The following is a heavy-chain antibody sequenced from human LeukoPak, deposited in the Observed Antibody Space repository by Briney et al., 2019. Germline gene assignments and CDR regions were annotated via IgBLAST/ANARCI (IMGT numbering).Heavy chain of an antibody. J-gene: IGHJ4*02. CDR2: IYPGDSDT. CDR1: GYSFTSYW. V-gene: IGHV5-51*01. Sequence: GESLKISCKGSGYSFTSYWIGWVRQMPGKGLEWMGIIYPGDSDTRYSPSFQGQVTISADKSISTAYLQWSSLKASDTAMYYCARGDRITMIVGGFDYWGQGTLVTVSS. D-gene: IGHD3-22*01. CDR3: ARGDRITMIVGGFDY.